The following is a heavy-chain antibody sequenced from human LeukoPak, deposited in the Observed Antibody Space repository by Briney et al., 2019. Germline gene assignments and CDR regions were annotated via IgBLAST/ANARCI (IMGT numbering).Heavy chain of an antibody. J-gene: IGHJ6*02. Sequence: PGGSLRLSCAASGFTVSSNYMSWVRQAPGKGLEWVSDIYSGGSTYYADSVKGRFTISRDNSKNTLYLQMNSLRAEDTAVYYCAGGNSSWYYYYGMDVWGQGTTVTVSS. CDR2: IYSGGST. CDR1: GFTVSSNY. V-gene: IGHV3-53*01. D-gene: IGHD6-13*01. CDR3: AGGNSSWYYYYGMDV.